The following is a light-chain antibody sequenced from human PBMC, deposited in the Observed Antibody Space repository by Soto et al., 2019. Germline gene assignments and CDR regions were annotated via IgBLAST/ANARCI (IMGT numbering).Light chain of an antibody. CDR2: DAT. J-gene: IGKJ4*01. CDR3: QQFNV. Sequence: DIQMTQSPSSLSASVGDRVTITCQASQDINNYLNWYQQKPGKAPKLLIFDATNLETGVPSRFSGSGSRTHFSFTISSLQPEDFATYYCQQFNVFGGGTKVDIK. V-gene: IGKV1-33*01. CDR1: QDINNY.